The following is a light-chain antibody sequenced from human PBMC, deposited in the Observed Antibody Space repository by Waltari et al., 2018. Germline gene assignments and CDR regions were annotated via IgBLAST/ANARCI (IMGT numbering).Light chain of an antibody. V-gene: IGLV6-57*01. J-gene: IGLJ2*01. CDR2: KDD. Sequence: FMLTQPHSVSGSPGKTVIISCTRSSGNFASNYVQWYQQRPGSSPTTVIYKDDQRPSGVPARFSVSIDSSSNSASLTISGLKTEDEADYYCQSSDGKNHVIFGGGTKLTVL. CDR1: SGNFASNY. CDR3: QSSDGKNHVI.